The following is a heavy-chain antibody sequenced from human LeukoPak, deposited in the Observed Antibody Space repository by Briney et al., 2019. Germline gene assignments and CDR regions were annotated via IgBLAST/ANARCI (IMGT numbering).Heavy chain of an antibody. CDR2: IYYSGST. CDR1: GGSISSGDYY. V-gene: IGHV4-30-4*08. CDR3: ARVIDSSGPDY. Sequence: SETLSLTCTVSGGSISSGDYYWSWIRQPPGKGLEWIGYIYYSGSTYYNPSPKSRVTISVDTSKNQFSLKLSSVTAADTAVYYCARVIDSSGPDYWGQGTLVTVSS. J-gene: IGHJ4*02. D-gene: IGHD3-22*01.